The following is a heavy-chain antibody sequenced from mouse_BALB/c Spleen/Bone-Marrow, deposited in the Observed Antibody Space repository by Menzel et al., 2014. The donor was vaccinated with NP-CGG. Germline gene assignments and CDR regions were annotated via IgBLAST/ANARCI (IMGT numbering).Heavy chain of an antibody. CDR3: ARGNYGNCVGYFDY. D-gene: IGHD2-1*01. CDR1: GFTFSSYG. CDR2: INSNGGST. J-gene: IGHJ2*01. V-gene: IGHV5-6-3*01. Sequence: EVKLVESGGGLVQPGGSLKLSCAASGFTFSSYGMSWVRQTPDKRLELVASINSNGGSTYYPDSVKGRFTISRDNAKNTLSLQMSSLKSEDTAIYYCARGNYGNCVGYFDYWGQGTTLTVSS.